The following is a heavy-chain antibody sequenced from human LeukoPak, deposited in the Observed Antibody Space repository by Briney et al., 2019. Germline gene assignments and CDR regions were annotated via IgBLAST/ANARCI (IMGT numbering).Heavy chain of an antibody. CDR3: ARGGFLDPFDP. D-gene: IGHD1-1*01. CDR1: GGSISTYY. V-gene: IGHV4-59*01. J-gene: IGHJ5*02. Sequence: PSETLSLTCTVSGGSISTYYWNWIRQPPGKGLEWIGYIYYGGSTNYNPSLKSRVTISVDTSKNQFSLKLSSVTAADTAVYYCARGGFLDPFDPWGQGTLVTVSS. CDR2: IYYGGST.